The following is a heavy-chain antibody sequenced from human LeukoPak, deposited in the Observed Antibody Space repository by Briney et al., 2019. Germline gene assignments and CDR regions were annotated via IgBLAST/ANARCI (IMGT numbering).Heavy chain of an antibody. D-gene: IGHD6-13*01. Sequence: PGGSLRLSCAASGFTFSNYDMHWVRQATGKGLEWVSAVRTAGDTHYSGSAKGRCATSTENAKNTFYLLMNNIRDGDTAADYCASGSLSSRSCYKSVNDLDVLGQGAPVHVSS. J-gene: IGHJ6*02. CDR3: ASGSLSSRSCYKSVNDLDV. CDR1: GFTFSNYD. CDR2: VRTAGDT. V-gene: IGHV3-13*01.